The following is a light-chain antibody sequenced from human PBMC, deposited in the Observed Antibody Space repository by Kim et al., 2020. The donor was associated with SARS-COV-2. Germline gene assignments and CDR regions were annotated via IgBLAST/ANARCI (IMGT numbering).Light chain of an antibody. CDR3: QSYDSSRGV. V-gene: IGLV1-40*01. CDR2: GNS. J-gene: IGLJ2*01. CDR1: SSNIGAGYD. Sequence: PGQRVTSSCTGSSSNIGAGYDVHWYQQLPGTAPKLLIYGNSNRPSGVPDRFSGSKSGTSASLAITGLQAEDEADYYCQSYDSSRGVFGGGTQLTVL.